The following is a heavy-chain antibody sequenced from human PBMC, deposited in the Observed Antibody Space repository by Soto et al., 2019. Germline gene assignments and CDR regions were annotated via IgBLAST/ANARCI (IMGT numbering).Heavy chain of an antibody. D-gene: IGHD2-15*01. V-gene: IGHV1-3*01. CDR3: AKGYCSGGSCYLFDY. CDR2: INAGNGNT. CDR1: GYTFTSYA. Sequence: QVQLVQSGAEVKKPGASVKVSCKASGYTFTSYAMHWVRQAPGQRLEWMGWINAGNGNTKYSQKFQGRVTITMDTSASTAYMELSSLRSEDMAVYYCAKGYCSGGSCYLFDYWGQGTLVTVSS. J-gene: IGHJ4*02.